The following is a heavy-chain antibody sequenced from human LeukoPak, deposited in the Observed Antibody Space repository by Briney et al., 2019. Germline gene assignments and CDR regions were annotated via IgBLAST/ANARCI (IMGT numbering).Heavy chain of an antibody. J-gene: IGHJ4*02. CDR3: ARIYCSSTSCYPRYFDY. Sequence: GEPLKISCKGSGHSFTSYWIGWVRQMPGKGLEWMGIIYPGDSDTRYSPSFQGQVTISADKSISTAYLQWSSLKASDTAMYYCARIYCSSTSCYPRYFDYCGQGTLVTVSS. D-gene: IGHD2-2*01. V-gene: IGHV5-51*01. CDR2: IYPGDSDT. CDR1: GHSFTSYW.